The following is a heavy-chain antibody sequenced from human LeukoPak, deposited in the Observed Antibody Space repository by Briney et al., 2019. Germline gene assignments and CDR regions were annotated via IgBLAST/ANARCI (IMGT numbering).Heavy chain of an antibody. J-gene: IGHJ4*02. Sequence: PGGSLRLSCAASGFTFSSYRMNWVRQAPGKGLEWVSYISSSSNTIYYADSVKGRFTISRDNAKNSLYLQMNSLRTEDTAVYYCAKLSIWGSSSWYFDYWGQGTLVTVSS. CDR1: GFTFSSYR. V-gene: IGHV3-48*04. CDR2: ISSSSNTI. CDR3: AKLSIWGSSSWYFDY. D-gene: IGHD6-13*01.